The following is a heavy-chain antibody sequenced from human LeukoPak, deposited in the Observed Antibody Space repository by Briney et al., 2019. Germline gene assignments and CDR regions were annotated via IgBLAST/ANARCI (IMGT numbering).Heavy chain of an antibody. CDR1: GYSITSSSW. J-gene: IGHJ4*02. CDR2: IYHSGTT. V-gene: IGHV4-28*01. Sequence: SDTLSLTCAVSGYSITSSSWWGWIRQPPGKGLEWIGYIYHSGTTYYNPSLQSRVTMSVDTSKNQFSLKLSSVTAADTAVYYCARQPSKGYGSEAFSKYYFDSWGQGTLVTVSS. D-gene: IGHD3-10*01. CDR3: ARQPSKGYGSEAFSKYYFDS.